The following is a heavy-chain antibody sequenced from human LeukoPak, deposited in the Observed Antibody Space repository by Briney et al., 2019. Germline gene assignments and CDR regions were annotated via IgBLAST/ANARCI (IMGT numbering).Heavy chain of an antibody. CDR3: AKDHYWSIDY. CDR2: IKGDGIST. V-gene: IGHV3-74*01. J-gene: IGHJ4*02. CDR1: GFDFSSNW. Sequence: GGSLRLSCAASGFDFSSNWMHWVRHAPGQGLVWVSRIKGDGISTNYADSVKGRLTISRDIAKNTLYLQMNSLRAEDTGVYYCAKDHYWSIDYWGRGTLVTVSS. D-gene: IGHD3-3*01.